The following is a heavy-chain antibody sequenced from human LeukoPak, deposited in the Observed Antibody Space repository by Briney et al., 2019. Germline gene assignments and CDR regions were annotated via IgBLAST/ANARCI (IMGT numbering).Heavy chain of an antibody. J-gene: IGHJ6*03. V-gene: IGHV3-64*02. CDR3: ARVPSSNRDYYYMDV. CDR1: GFTFSSYT. CDR2: ISSYGGSA. D-gene: IGHD1-14*01. Sequence: GGSLRLSCAASGFTFSSYTFHWVRQAPGKGLEYVSAISSYGGSAYYADSVKGRFTISRDNSKNTVYLQMGSLRAEDMAVYYCARVPSSNRDYYYMDVWGKGTTVTVSS.